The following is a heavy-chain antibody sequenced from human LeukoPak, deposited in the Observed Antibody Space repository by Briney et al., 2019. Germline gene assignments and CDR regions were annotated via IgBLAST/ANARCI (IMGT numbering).Heavy chain of an antibody. CDR3: AKAPYDSSGYELHVFDY. Sequence: GRSLRLSCAASGFTFSSYGMHWVRQAPGKGLEWVAVISYDGSNKYYADSVKGRFTISRDNSKNTLYLQMNSLRAEDTAVYYCAKAPYDSSGYELHVFDYWGQGTLVTVSS. D-gene: IGHD3-22*01. V-gene: IGHV3-30*18. CDR1: GFTFSSYG. J-gene: IGHJ4*02. CDR2: ISYDGSNK.